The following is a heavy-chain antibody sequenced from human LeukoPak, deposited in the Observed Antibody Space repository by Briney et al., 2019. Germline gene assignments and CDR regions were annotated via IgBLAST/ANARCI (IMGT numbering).Heavy chain of an antibody. Sequence: GGSLRLSCAASGFTVSDNHLSWVRPAPGKGLEWVSFIYPDGTTYYADSVKGRFTISRDSAKHTVYLQMDSLRAEDTALYYCARGSFLNVWGQGTLVTVSS. J-gene: IGHJ4*02. CDR1: GFTVSDNH. CDR3: ARGSFLNV. V-gene: IGHV3-53*01. CDR2: IYPDGTT.